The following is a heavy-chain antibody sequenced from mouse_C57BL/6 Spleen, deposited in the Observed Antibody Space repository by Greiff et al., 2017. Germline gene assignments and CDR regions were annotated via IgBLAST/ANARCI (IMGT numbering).Heavy chain of an antibody. CDR2: INPSSGYT. D-gene: IGHD3-3*01. Sequence: VMLVESGAELAKPGASVKLSCKASGYTFTSYWMHWVKQRPGQGLEWIGYINPSSGYTKYNQKFKDKATLTVDKSSSTAYMQLSSLTYEDSAVYYCARPGTDYAMDYWGQGTSVTVSS. J-gene: IGHJ4*01. V-gene: IGHV1-7*01. CDR1: GYTFTSYW. CDR3: ARPGTDYAMDY.